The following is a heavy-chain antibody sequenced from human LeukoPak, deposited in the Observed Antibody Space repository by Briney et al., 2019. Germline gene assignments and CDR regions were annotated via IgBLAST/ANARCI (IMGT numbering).Heavy chain of an antibody. CDR2: IMQGGSEK. CDR1: GFTFSSYW. J-gene: IGHJ5*02. Sequence: GGSLRLSCAASGFTFSSYWMSWVRQAPGKGLELVANIMQGGSEKYYVDSVKGRFTISRDNAKNALYLQMNSLRAEDTAVYYCARGPPPYYDYVGGRSRGPNCFAPGGQGTLVTVSS. D-gene: IGHD3-16*01. CDR3: ARGPPPYYDYVGGRSRGPNCFAP. V-gene: IGHV3-7*03.